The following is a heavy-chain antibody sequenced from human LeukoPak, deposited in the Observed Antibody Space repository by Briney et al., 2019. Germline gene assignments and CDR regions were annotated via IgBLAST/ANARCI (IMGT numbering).Heavy chain of an antibody. J-gene: IGHJ4*02. CDR1: GYTFTGYY. CDR2: INPNSGDT. CDR3: ARSWLGVEWLFFDF. V-gene: IGHV1-2*02. D-gene: IGHD3-3*01. Sequence: GASVKVSCKASGYTFTGYYLHWVRQAPGQGLEWMGWINPNSGDTNYAQKFQGRVTLTRDTSISTAYMELSRLRSDDTAVYYCARSWLGVEWLFFDFWGQGTLVTVSS.